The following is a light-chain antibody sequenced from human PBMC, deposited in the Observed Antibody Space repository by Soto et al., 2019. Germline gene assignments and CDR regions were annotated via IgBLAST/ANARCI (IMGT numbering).Light chain of an antibody. J-gene: IGKJ5*01. V-gene: IGKV1-16*02. CDR3: QQYNSYPIT. Sequence: DIQMTQSPSSLSASVGDRVTITCRASQGISYYLAWFQQKPGKAPKSLIYAASILQSGGPSKFSGSGSRTDFTLPISSLQPDDFATYYCQQYNSYPITFGQGTRLEIK. CDR1: QGISYY. CDR2: AAS.